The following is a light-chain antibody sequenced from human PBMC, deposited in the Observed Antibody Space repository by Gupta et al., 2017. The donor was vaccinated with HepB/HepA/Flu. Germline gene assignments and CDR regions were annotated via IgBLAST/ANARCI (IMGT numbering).Light chain of an antibody. V-gene: IGKV1-8*01. J-gene: IGKJ1*01. CDR1: QGISSY. CDR2: GAS. Sequence: LRMTQSPSSFSASTGDRVTITCRASQGISSYLAWYQQKPGKAPKLLIYGASTLQSGVPSRFSGSGSGTDFTLTISCLQSEDFATYYCQQYYSYPWTFGQGTKVEIK. CDR3: QQYYSYPWT.